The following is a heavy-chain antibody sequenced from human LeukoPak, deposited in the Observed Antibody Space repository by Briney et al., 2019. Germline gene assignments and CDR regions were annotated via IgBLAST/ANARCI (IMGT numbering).Heavy chain of an antibody. V-gene: IGHV1-8*01. Sequence: ASVKVSCKASGYTFTSYGISWVRQATGQGLEWMGWMNPNSGNTGYAQKFQGRVTITRNTSISTAYMELSSLRSEDTAVYYCARGPALLWFGESPERFFDYWGQGTLVTVSS. D-gene: IGHD3-10*01. CDR3: ARGPALLWFGESPERFFDY. J-gene: IGHJ4*02. CDR1: GYTFTSYG. CDR2: MNPNSGNT.